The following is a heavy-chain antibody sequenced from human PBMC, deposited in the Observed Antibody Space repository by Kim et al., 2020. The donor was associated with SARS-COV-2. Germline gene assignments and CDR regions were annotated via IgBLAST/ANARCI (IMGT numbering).Heavy chain of an antibody. D-gene: IGHD6-19*01. J-gene: IGHJ3*02. V-gene: IGHV4-59*08. CDR1: GGSISSYY. Sequence: SETLSLTCTVSGGSISSYYWSWIRQPPGKGLEWIGYIYYSGSTNYNPSLKSRVTISVDTSKNQFSLKLSSVTAADTAVYYCARTRAVAGTANAFDIWGQG. CDR3: ARTRAVAGTANAFDI. CDR2: IYYSGST.